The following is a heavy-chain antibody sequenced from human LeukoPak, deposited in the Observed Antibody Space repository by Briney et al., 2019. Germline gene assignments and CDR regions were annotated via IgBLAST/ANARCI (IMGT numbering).Heavy chain of an antibody. V-gene: IGHV1-69*13. Sequence: SVKVSCKASGGTFSSYAISWVRQAPGQGLEWMGGIIPIFGTANYAQKFQGRVTITADESTSTAYMELSSLRSEDTAVYYCASYYYDSSGYHYYYYGMDVWGQGTTVTVSS. CDR1: GGTFSSYA. CDR3: ASYYYDSSGYHYYYYGMDV. D-gene: IGHD3-22*01. J-gene: IGHJ6*02. CDR2: IIPIFGTA.